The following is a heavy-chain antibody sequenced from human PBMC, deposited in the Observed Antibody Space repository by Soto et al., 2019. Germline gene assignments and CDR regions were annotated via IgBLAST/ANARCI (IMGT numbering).Heavy chain of an antibody. D-gene: IGHD2-2*01. CDR1: GGSISSSSYY. Sequence: PSETLSLTCTVSGGSISSSSYYWGWIRQPPGKGLEWIGSIYYSGSTYYNPSLKSRVTISVDTSKNQFSLKLSSVTAADTAVYYCERNRVVKAAMLGIFWFDPWGKGTLVTSPQ. CDR3: ERNRVVKAAMLGIFWFDP. J-gene: IGHJ5*02. CDR2: IYYSGST. V-gene: IGHV4-39*01.